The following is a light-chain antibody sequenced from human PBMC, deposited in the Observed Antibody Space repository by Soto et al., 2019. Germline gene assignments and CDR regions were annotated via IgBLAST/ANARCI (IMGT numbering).Light chain of an antibody. J-gene: IGKJ5*01. CDR3: HQRNP. CDR2: DST. CDR1: QFLSSY. Sequence: VLTRSPVTLSLAPRQTSSLSCRASQFLSSYLAWYQQIPGQPPRLLIYDSTNRSAGIPASFSGSRSGTDFTLPISSVEPEDFAMHSPHQRNPSGQGTRLEIK. V-gene: IGKV3-11*01.